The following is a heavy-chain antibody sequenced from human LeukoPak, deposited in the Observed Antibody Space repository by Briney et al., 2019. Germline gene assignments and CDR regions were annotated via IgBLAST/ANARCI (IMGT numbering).Heavy chain of an antibody. V-gene: IGHV3-30*04. J-gene: IGHJ4*02. D-gene: IGHD4-23*01. CDR2: ISYDGSNK. CDR1: GFTFSSYA. CDR3: ARLGGNTGY. Sequence: SGGSLRLSCAASGFTFSSYAMHWVRQAPGKGLEWVAVISYDGSNKYYADSVKGRFTISRDNSKNTLYLQMNSLRAEDTAVYYCARLGGNTGYWGQGTLVTVSS.